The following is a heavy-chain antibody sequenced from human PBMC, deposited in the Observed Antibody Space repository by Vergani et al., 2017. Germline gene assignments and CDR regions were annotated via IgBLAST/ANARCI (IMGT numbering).Heavy chain of an antibody. CDR3: ARGQYYGSGSYYKWCYYYYGMDV. J-gene: IGHJ6*02. Sequence: QVQLQQWGAGLLKPSETLSLTCAVYGGSFSGYYWSWIRQPPGKGLEWIGEINHSGSTNYNPSLKSRVTISVDTSKNQFSLNLSSVTAADTAVYYCARGQYYGSGSYYKWCYYYYGMDVWGQGTTVTVSS. V-gene: IGHV4-34*01. CDR1: GGSFSGYY. D-gene: IGHD3-10*01. CDR2: INHSGST.